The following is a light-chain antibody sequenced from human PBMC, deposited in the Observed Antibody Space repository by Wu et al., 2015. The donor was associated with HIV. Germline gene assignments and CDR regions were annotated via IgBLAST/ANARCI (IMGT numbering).Light chain of an antibody. CDR1: QDIRNS. J-gene: IGKJ2*01. CDR2: AAS. Sequence: DIQMTQSPSSLSASVGDKVTITCRASQDIRNSLAWLQQRPGQAPKLLLYAASTLESGVPSRFSGTGYGTDFTLTISGLQPDDFATYYCQQYDDLPYTFGQGTKLEIK. CDR3: QQYDDLPYT. V-gene: IGKV1-NL1*01.